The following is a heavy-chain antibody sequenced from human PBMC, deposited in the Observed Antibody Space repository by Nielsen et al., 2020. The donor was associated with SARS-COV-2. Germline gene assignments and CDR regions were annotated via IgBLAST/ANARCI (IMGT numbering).Heavy chain of an antibody. J-gene: IGHJ5*02. D-gene: IGHD2-15*01. Sequence: SETLSLTCTVSGGSISSYYWSWIRQPPGKGLEWIGYIYYSGSTNYNPSLKSRVTISVDTSKNQFSLKLSSVTAADTAVYYCARHVDCSGGSCYSNRFDPWGQGTLVTVSS. CDR2: IYYSGST. CDR1: GGSISSYY. CDR3: ARHVDCSGGSCYSNRFDP. V-gene: IGHV4-59*08.